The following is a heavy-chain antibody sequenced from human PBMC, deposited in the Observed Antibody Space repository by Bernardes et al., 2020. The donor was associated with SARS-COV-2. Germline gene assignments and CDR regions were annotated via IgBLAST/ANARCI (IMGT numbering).Heavy chain of an antibody. Sequence: ASRKGSCNASGYTFTSYDINWVRQATGQGLEWMGWMNPNSGDTGYAPKFQGRVTMTRNTSISTAYMELNSLRSEDTAVYYCAREEVNYDFWGGFDARYEMDVWRQGTTVTVSS. CDR2: MNPNSGDT. D-gene: IGHD3-3*01. CDR1: GYTFTSYD. CDR3: AREEVNYDFWGGFDARYEMDV. J-gene: IGHJ6*02. V-gene: IGHV1-8*01.